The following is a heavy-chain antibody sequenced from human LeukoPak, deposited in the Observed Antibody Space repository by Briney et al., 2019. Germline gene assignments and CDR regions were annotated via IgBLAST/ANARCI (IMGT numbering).Heavy chain of an antibody. J-gene: IGHJ4*02. Sequence: GGSLRLSRAASGFTFSSYAVLWVRQAPGKGREYVSAISGGGGSTHHVDSVKGRFTISRDKSKNTVYLQMISLRDEDTAVYYCARSRDFDYWGQGTLVTVSS. CDR1: GFTFSSYA. V-gene: IGHV3-64*02. CDR3: ARSRDFDY. CDR2: ISGGGGST.